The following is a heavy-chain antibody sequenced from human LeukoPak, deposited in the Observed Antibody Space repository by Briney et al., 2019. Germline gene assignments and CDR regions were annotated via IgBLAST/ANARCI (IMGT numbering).Heavy chain of an antibody. CDR3: ARDRDSSSWYDDAFDI. J-gene: IGHJ3*02. CDR1: GFTFSSYW. Sequence: GGSLRLSCAASGFTFSSYWMSWVRQAPGKGLEWVANIKQDGSEKYYVDSVKGRFTISRDNAKNSLYLQMNSLRAEDTAVYYCARDRDSSSWYDDAFDIWGQGTTVTVSS. D-gene: IGHD6-13*01. CDR2: IKQDGSEK. V-gene: IGHV3-7*01.